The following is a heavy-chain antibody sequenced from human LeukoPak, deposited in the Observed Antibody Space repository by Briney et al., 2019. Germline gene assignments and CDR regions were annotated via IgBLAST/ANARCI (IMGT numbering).Heavy chain of an antibody. D-gene: IGHD3-22*01. J-gene: IGHJ3*01. CDR3: VKDRQYYETSGYYSDAFDF. Sequence: GGSLRLSCTASGFTFISHAMHWVRQAPGKGLEWVAFIRFDGGEKYYAESVKGRFTISRDNSKSTLSLQMTSLRAEDTAVYYCVKDRQYYETSGYYSDAFDFWGQGTMVSVSS. CDR2: IRFDGGEK. CDR1: GFTFISHA. V-gene: IGHV3-30*02.